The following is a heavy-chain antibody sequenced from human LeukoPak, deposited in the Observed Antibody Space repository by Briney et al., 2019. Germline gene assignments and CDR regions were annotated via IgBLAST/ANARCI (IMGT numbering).Heavy chain of an antibody. CDR2: IYTSGST. V-gene: IGHV4-4*07. Sequence: PSETLCLTCTVSGGSISSYYWSWIRQPAGKGLEWIGRIYTSGSTNYNPSLKSRVTISVDTSKNQFSLKLSSVTAADTAVYYCARYRPNGPIFWFDPWGQGTLVTVSS. D-gene: IGHD2-21*01. CDR1: GGSISSYY. CDR3: ARYRPNGPIFWFDP. J-gene: IGHJ5*02.